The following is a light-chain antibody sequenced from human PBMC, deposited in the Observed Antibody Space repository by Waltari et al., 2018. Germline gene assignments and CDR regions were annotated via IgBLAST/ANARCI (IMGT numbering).Light chain of an antibody. V-gene: IGLV1-47*01. CDR1: RANIGKNY. CDR3: AAWDDSLSGYVV. J-gene: IGLJ2*01. CDR2: RNN. Sequence: QSVLTQPPSASGAPGQSVIMSCSGSRANIGKNYVSWSQQLPGTAPKLIMYRNNRRPSGVPDRFSGSKSGTSASLAISGLRSEDEADYYCAAWDDSLSGYVVFGGGTKLTVL.